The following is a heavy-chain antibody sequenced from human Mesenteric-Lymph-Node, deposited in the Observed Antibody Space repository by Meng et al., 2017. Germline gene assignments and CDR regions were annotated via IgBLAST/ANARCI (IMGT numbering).Heavy chain of an antibody. CDR3: ARDNDWVVWDY. CDR2: VKPDGSI. D-gene: IGHD1-1*01. V-gene: IGHV3-74*01. CDR1: GFTFSSYW. Sequence: GGSLRLSCAASGFTFSSYWMNWVRQTPGKGLVWVSQVKPDGSITYADSVRGRFTISRDNAKSTLYLEMNNLRAEDAAVYYCARDNDWVVWDYWGRGTLVTVSS. J-gene: IGHJ4*01.